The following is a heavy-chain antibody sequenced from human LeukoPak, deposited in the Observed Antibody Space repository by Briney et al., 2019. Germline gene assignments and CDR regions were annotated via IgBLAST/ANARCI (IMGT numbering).Heavy chain of an antibody. CDR2: IYSGGST. V-gene: IGHV3-66*01. J-gene: IGHJ6*02. D-gene: IGHD1-1*01. CDR3: AGGRVRQRRCMDV. CDR1: GFTFSDFA. Sequence: LPGGSLRLSCAASGFTFSDFAMSWVRQAPGKGLEWVSVIYSGGSTYYADSVKGRFTISRDNSKNTLYLQMNSLRAEDTAVYYCAGGRVRQRRCMDVWGQGTTVTVSS.